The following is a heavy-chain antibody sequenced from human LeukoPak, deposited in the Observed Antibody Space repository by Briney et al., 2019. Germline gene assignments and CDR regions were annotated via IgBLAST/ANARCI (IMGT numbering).Heavy chain of an antibody. CDR2: INWGGGST. V-gene: IGHV3-20*04. CDR3: ARAPITSPFYFDY. CDR1: GFAFDEHG. D-gene: IGHD2-2*01. Sequence: GGSLRLSCTASGFAFDEHGMSWVLQVPGKGLERVSGINWGGGSTGYADPLRGRFTISRDNAKNSLYLQMDSLRAEDTALYYCARAPITSPFYFDYWGQGTLVTVSS. J-gene: IGHJ4*02.